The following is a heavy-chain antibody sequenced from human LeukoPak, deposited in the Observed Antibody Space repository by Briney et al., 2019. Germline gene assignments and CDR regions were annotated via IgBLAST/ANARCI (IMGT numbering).Heavy chain of an antibody. CDR1: GFTFSSYA. V-gene: IGHV3-23*01. Sequence: GGSPRLSCAASGFTFSSYAMSWVRQAPGKGLEWVSAISGSGGSTYYADSVKGRFTISRDNSKNTLYLQMNSLRAEDTAVYYCAKDRGRDGYTNFDYWGQGTLVTVSS. CDR2: ISGSGGST. CDR3: AKDRGRDGYTNFDY. D-gene: IGHD5-12*01. J-gene: IGHJ4*02.